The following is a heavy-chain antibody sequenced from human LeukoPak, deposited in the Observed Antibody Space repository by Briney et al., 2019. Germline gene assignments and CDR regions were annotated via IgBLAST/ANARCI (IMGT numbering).Heavy chain of an antibody. Sequence: GGSLRLSCAASGFTFSSYSMNWVRQAPGKGLEWVSSISSSSSYIYYADSVKGRFTISRDNAKNSLYLQMNSLRAEDTAVYYCAPLSFLEWLDPWGQGTLVTVST. CDR3: APLSFLEWLDP. CDR2: ISSSSSYI. J-gene: IGHJ5*02. V-gene: IGHV3-21*03. CDR1: GFTFSSYS. D-gene: IGHD3-3*01.